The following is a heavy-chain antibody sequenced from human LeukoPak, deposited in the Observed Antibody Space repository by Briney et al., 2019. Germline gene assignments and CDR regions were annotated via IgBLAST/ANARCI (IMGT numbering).Heavy chain of an antibody. CDR2: IGNGGTT. J-gene: IGHJ4*02. D-gene: IGHD1-26*01. CDR1: GYTFSNFA. Sequence: GGSLRLSCAASGYTFSNFAVGWVRQAPGKGLEWVSSIGNGGTTYYAGSVKGRFSISRDNSKNTLSLQVNSLRAEDTAVYYCAKMRGHPREAYYFDSWGQGALVTVSS. V-gene: IGHV3-23*01. CDR3: AKMRGHPREAYYFDS.